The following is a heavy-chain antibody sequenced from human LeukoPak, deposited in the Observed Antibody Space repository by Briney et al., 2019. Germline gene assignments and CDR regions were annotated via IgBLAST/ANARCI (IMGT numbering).Heavy chain of an antibody. CDR1: GFTFSSYW. J-gene: IGHJ3*02. V-gene: IGHV3-74*01. D-gene: IGHD2-15*01. CDR3: ARGLRYCSGGSCYNSDAFDI. CDR2: IDSDGSST. Sequence: GGSLRLSCAASGFTFSSYWMHWVRQAPGKGLVWVSRIDSDGSSTSYAEFVKGRFTISRDNAKNTLYLQMTSLRAEDTAVYYCARGLRYCSGGSCYNSDAFDIWGQGTMVTVSS.